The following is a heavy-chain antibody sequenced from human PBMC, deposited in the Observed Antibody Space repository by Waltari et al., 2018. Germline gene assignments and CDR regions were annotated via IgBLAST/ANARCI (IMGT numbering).Heavy chain of an antibody. V-gene: IGHV4-59*01. CDR2: IYYSGPT. CDR3: ARGSHYYDSSGYYYHYYYYYMDV. CDR1: GGSISSYY. Sequence: QVQLQESGPGLVKPSETLSLTCTVSGGSISSYYWSWIRQPPGKGLEWIGYIYYSGPTNSNPSLKSRVTISVDTSKNQFSRKLSSVTAADTAVYYCARGSHYYDSSGYYYHYYYYYMDVWGKGTTVTVSS. J-gene: IGHJ6*03. D-gene: IGHD3-22*01.